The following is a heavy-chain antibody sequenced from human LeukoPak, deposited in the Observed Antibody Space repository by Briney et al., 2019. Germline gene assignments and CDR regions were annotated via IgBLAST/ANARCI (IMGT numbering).Heavy chain of an antibody. CDR2: ISGSGGGT. CDR1: GFTVASYA. CDR3: AKSRDDFWRA. Sequence: GGSLRLSCTASGFTVASYAMSWVRQAPGRGLEWVSTISGSGGGTYYADSLRGRFIVSRDNSMNTLYLQMNSLRADDGAVYYCAKSRDDFWRAWGQGTLVTVSS. V-gene: IGHV3-23*01. J-gene: IGHJ5*02. D-gene: IGHD3-3*01.